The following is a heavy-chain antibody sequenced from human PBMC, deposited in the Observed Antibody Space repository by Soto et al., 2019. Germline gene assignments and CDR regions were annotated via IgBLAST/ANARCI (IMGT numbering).Heavy chain of an antibody. J-gene: IGHJ6*02. CDR1: GFTFRTSG. V-gene: IGHV3-33*01. CDR3: ARERARYYFYALDV. CDR2: IWYDGTSK. Sequence: QVQLVESGGGVVQPGRSLRLSCTASGFTFRTSGLHWVRQAPGKGLEWVAVIWYDGTSKYYADSVKGRFTISRDNSKNTLYLQMDSLTADDTAMYYCARERARYYFYALDVWGQGTTVTVSS.